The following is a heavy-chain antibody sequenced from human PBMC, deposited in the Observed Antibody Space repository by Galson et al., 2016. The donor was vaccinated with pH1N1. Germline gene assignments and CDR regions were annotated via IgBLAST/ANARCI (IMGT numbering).Heavy chain of an antibody. CDR1: GYTFTGNC. J-gene: IGHJ5*02. CDR2: INPDSGGT. V-gene: IGHV1-2*02. D-gene: IGHD3-16*01. CDR3: TRVGRLRSDFDP. Sequence: SVKVSCKASGYTFTGNCVHWVRQAPGQGLEWMGWINPDSGGTNYAQRFQGRVTMTRDTSISTAYMELSRLTSDDTAVHYCTRVGRLRSDFDPWGQGTLVTVSS.